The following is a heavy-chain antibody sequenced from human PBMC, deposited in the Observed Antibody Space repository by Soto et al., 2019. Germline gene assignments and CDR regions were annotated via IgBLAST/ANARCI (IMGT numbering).Heavy chain of an antibody. CDR3: VRGGGGGLFDP. V-gene: IGHV3-11*06. Sequence: GVLGLSCHASACSFSTYCSRGILQAPGKGLEWLSYISPGSRYPAYADSVKGRFTISRDNAKRSLYLQMMSLTAEDTAIYYCVRGGGGGLFDPWGQGTMVTVSS. CDR2: ISPGSRYP. J-gene: IGHJ5*02. D-gene: IGHD2-15*01. CDR1: ACSFSTYC.